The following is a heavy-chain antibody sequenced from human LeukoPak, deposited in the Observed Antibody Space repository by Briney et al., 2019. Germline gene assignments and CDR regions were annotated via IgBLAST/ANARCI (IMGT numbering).Heavy chain of an antibody. CDR3: ARDREQLDNYYYGMDV. CDR2: IYSGGST. CDR1: GFTFSGYT. D-gene: IGHD6-13*01. J-gene: IGHJ6*02. Sequence: GGSLRLSCAASGFTFSGYTMTWVRQAPGKGLEWVSVIYSGGSTYYADSVKGRFTISRDNSKNTLYLQMNSLRAEDTAVYYCARDREQLDNYYYGMDVWGQGTTVTVSS. V-gene: IGHV3-66*01.